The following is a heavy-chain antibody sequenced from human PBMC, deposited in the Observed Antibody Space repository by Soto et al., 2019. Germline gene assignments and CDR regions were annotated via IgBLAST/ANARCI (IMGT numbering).Heavy chain of an antibody. V-gene: IGHV1-69*01. J-gene: IGHJ3*02. CDR3: ARGGYSGSYWDAFDI. CDR1: GGTFTRSA. D-gene: IGHD1-26*01. CDR2: IIPIFDTA. Sequence: QVQLVQSGAEVGEPGSSVTVSCKASGGTFTRSAISWVRQAPGQGLEWMGGIIPIFDTANYAQKFQGGVTITADESTGTAYLELSSLRSEDTAVYYCARGGYSGSYWDAFDIWGQGTMVTVSS.